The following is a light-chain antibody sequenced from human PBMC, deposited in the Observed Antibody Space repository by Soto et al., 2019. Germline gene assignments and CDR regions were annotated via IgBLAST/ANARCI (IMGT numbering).Light chain of an antibody. CDR1: QSVGIN. Sequence: DIDMAQSPDTLSVSPGERATLSCRACQSVGINLAWYQQKPGQAPRILIYGASTRATGVPARFSGSGSGTECTLTISSLQPDDVATYYCQQANSFPITLGQGTRLEIK. V-gene: IGKV3-15*01. CDR3: QQANSFPIT. CDR2: GAS. J-gene: IGKJ5*01.